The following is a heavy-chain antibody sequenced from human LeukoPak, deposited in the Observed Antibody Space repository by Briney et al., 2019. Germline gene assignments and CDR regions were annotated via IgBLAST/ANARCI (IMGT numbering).Heavy chain of an antibody. V-gene: IGHV4-34*01. Sequence: KPSETLSLTCAVYGGSFSGYYWSWIRQPPGKGLEWIGEINHSGSTNYNPSLKSRVTISVDTSKNQFSLKLSSVTAADTAVYYCARRTLTTVMRGVDYWGQGTLVTVSS. CDR1: GGSFSGYY. D-gene: IGHD4-11*01. CDR3: ARRTLTTVMRGVDY. CDR2: INHSGST. J-gene: IGHJ4*02.